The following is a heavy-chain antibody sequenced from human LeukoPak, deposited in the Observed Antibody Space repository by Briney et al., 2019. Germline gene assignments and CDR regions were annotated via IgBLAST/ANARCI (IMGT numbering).Heavy chain of an antibody. Sequence: GGSLRLSCAASGFTFSSYAMTWVRQAPGKGLEWVSVISGGGGITYADSVKGRFTISRDNSKNTLYLQMDSLRAEDTAVYYCARDWGYGYGHPFDYWGQGTLVTVSS. V-gene: IGHV3-23*01. J-gene: IGHJ4*02. CDR3: ARDWGYGYGHPFDY. D-gene: IGHD5-18*01. CDR1: GFTFSSYA. CDR2: ISGGGGIT.